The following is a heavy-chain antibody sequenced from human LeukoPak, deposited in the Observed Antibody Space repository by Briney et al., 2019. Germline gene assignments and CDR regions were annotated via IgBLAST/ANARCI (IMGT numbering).Heavy chain of an antibody. J-gene: IGHJ4*02. V-gene: IGHV1-8*01. CDR3: GMGTVAAYIDF. CDR2: MNPNNGNT. CDR1: GYTFTSYN. Sequence: ASVKVSCKVSGYTFTSYNINWVRQATGQGLEWMGWMNPNNGNTGFAQKFQDRVTMTRNTSICTAYMELSSLRSEDTAVYYCGMGTVAAYIDFWGQGTLVTVSS. D-gene: IGHD6-19*01.